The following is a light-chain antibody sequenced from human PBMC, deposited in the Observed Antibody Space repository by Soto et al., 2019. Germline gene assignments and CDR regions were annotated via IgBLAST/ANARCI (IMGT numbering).Light chain of an antibody. CDR1: SSDIGTYKY. J-gene: IGLJ2*01. V-gene: IGLV2-14*01. CDR3: SSYTTIKTVV. CDR2: EVS. Sequence: QSALTQPASVSGSPGQSITISCTGTSSDIGTYKYVSWFQRHPGKAPKLIIFEVSNRPSGISDRFSGFKSANTAYLTISGVQPEDEADYHCSSYTTIKTVVFGGGTQLTVL.